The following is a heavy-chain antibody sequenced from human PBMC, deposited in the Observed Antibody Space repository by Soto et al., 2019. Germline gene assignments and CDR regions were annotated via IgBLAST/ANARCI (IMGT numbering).Heavy chain of an antibody. CDR1: GGTFSSYA. CDR3: ARDQGVDTAMDTDGWYYGMDV. V-gene: IGHV1-69*06. Sequence: GASVKVSCKASGGTFSSYAISWVRQAPGQGLEWMGGIIPIFGTANYAQKFQGRVTITADKSTSTAYMELSSLRSEDTAVYYCARDQGVDTAMDTDGWYYGMDVWGQGTTVTVSS. CDR2: IIPIFGTA. D-gene: IGHD5-18*01. J-gene: IGHJ6*02.